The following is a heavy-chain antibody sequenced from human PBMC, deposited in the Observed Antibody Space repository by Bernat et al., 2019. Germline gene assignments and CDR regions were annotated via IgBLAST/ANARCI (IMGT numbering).Heavy chain of an antibody. Sequence: EVQLVESGGGLVQPGGSLRLSCAASGFSFSNYWMHWVRQAPGKGLVWVSRIKSDGSSTDYADSVKGRFTISRDNAKNMLYLQMNSLRVEDTAVYFCARDQLFGGPGTLVTVSS. V-gene: IGHV3-74*01. CDR2: IKSDGSST. J-gene: IGHJ4*02. CDR3: ARDQLF. CDR1: GFSFSNYW. D-gene: IGHD3-3*01.